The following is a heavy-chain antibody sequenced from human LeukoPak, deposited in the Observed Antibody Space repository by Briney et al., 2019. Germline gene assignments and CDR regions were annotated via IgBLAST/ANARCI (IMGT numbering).Heavy chain of an antibody. V-gene: IGHV4-39*01. Sequence: SETLSLTCTVSGGSISSTNYYWDWIRQSPRKGPEWIGSIYYSETTYYNPSLESRVTISIDTSKNQFSLQLSSVTAADTALYFCARQVSDYYYYYIDVWGKGTTATVSS. CDR2: IYYSETT. J-gene: IGHJ6*03. D-gene: IGHD5/OR15-5a*01. CDR3: ARQVSDYYYYYIDV. CDR1: GGSISSTNYY.